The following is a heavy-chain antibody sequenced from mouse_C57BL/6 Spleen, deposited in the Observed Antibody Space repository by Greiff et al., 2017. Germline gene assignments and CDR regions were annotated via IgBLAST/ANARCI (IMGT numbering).Heavy chain of an antibody. J-gene: IGHJ4*01. V-gene: IGHV3-6*01. CDR2: ISYDGSN. Sequence: EVKLMESGPGLVKPSQSLSLTCSVTGYSITSGYYWNWIRQFPGNKLEWMGYISYDGSNNYNPSLKNRISITRDTSKNQFFLKLNSVTTEDTATYYCARGGPSGYYAMDYWGQGTSVTVSS. CDR1: GYSITSGYY. D-gene: IGHD3-2*02. CDR3: ARGGPSGYYAMDY.